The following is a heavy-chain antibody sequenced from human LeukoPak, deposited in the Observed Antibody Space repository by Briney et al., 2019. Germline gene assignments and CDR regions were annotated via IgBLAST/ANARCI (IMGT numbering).Heavy chain of an antibody. CDR1: GFTFSSYS. J-gene: IGHJ4*02. CDR2: INHSGST. Sequence: PGGSLRLSCAASGFTFSSYSMNWVRQAPGKGLEWIGEINHSGSTNYNPSLKSRVTISVDTSKNQLSLKLSSMTAADTAVYYCARQWLVSPLFDYWGQGTLVTVSS. CDR3: ARQWLVSPLFDY. V-gene: IGHV4-34*01. D-gene: IGHD6-19*01.